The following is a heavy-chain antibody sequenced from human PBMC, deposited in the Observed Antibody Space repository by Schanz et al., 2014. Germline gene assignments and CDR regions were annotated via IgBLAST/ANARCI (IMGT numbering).Heavy chain of an antibody. V-gene: IGHV3-23*04. CDR2: ISDSGDTA. CDR3: ARGGFGEVSYFDY. J-gene: IGHJ4*02. CDR1: GFTFTNYA. D-gene: IGHD3-10*01. Sequence: EVQLVESGGGVVQPGRSLRLSCAASGFTFTNYAMSWVRQAPGKGLEWVSLISDSGDTAYYADSVKGRFTISRDNFKNTLYLQMNSLRPEDTAVYYCARGGFGEVSYFDYWGQGTLVTVSS.